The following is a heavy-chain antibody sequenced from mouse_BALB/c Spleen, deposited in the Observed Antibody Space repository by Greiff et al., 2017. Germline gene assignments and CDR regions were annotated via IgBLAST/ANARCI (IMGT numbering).Heavy chain of an antibody. D-gene: IGHD2-4*01. Sequence: VQLKESGPGLVAPSQSLSITCTVSGFSLTSYGVHWVRQPPGKGLEWLGVIWAGGSTNYNSALMSRLSISKDNSKSQVFLKMNSLQTDDTAMYYYARDGGGLRRGAMDYWGQGTSVTVSS. V-gene: IGHV2-9*02. CDR2: IWAGGST. CDR1: GFSLTSYG. CDR3: ARDGGGLRRGAMDY. J-gene: IGHJ4*01.